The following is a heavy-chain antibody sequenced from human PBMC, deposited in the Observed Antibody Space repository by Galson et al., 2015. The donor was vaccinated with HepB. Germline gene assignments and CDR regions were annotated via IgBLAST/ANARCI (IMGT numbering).Heavy chain of an antibody. Sequence: SVKVSCKASGYTFTSYGMHWVRQAPGQRLEWMGWINAGNGKTKYSQKFQGRVTITRDTSANIAYMELSSLRSEDTAMYYCARDRDYYFYGMDAWGQGTTVTVS. CDR1: GYTFTSYG. CDR3: ARDRDYYFYGMDA. V-gene: IGHV1-3*01. CDR2: INAGNGKT. J-gene: IGHJ6*02.